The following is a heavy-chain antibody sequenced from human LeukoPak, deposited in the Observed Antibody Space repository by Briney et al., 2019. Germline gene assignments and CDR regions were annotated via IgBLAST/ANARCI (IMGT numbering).Heavy chain of an antibody. D-gene: IGHD2-2*01. CDR3: ARGFEVPAAISYYYMDV. Sequence: PSETLSLTCSVSGGSISNYYWSWIRQPAGKGLEWIGRIYPSGSTNYNPSLKSRVTISGDKSKNQFSLKLSSVTAADTAVYYCARGFEVPAAISYYYMDVWGKGTTVTVSS. CDR1: GGSISNYY. J-gene: IGHJ6*03. V-gene: IGHV4-4*07. CDR2: IYPSGST.